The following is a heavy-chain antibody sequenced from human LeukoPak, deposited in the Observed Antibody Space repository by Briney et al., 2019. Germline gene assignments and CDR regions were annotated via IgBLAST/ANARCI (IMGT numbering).Heavy chain of an antibody. CDR1: GGSLTGYY. D-gene: IGHD2-15*01. CDR2: INYSGST. V-gene: IGHV4-34*01. CDR3: ARRNGSNRWSRAFDI. J-gene: IGHJ3*02. Sequence: SETLSLTCGVYGGSLTGYYWSWIRQPPGKGPEWIGEINYSGSTNYNPSLKSGVTISVDTSKNEFSLKLRSVTAADTAVYYCARRNGSNRWSRAFDIWGQGTMVTVSS.